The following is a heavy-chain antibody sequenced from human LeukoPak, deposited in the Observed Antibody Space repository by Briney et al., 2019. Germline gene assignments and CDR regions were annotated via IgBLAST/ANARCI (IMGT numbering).Heavy chain of an antibody. Sequence: PGGSLRLSCAASGFTFSRYGMHWVRQAPGKGLEWVAVVSFEGSNKYYADSVKGRFTISRDNSKNTRSLQMNSLRAEDTAVYYCAKDMGYYYGSGSYPPENDYWGQGTLVTVSS. CDR3: AKDMGYYYGSGSYPPENDY. D-gene: IGHD3-10*01. CDR2: VSFEGSNK. J-gene: IGHJ4*02. V-gene: IGHV3-30*18. CDR1: GFTFSRYG.